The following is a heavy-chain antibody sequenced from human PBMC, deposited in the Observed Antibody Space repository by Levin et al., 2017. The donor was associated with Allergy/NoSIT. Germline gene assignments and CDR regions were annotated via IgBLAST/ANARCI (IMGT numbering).Heavy chain of an antibody. J-gene: IGHJ6*02. CDR2: ISYDGSNK. D-gene: IGHD2-2*01. CDR3: ARDRLYQLFGAYYYYGMDV. V-gene: IGHV3-30*04. Sequence: GGSLRLSCAASGFTFSSYAMHWVRQAPGKGLEWVAVISYDGSNKYYADSVKGRFTISRDNSKNTLYLQMNSLRAEDTAVYYCARDRLYQLFGAYYYYGMDVWGQGTTVTVSS. CDR1: GFTFSSYA.